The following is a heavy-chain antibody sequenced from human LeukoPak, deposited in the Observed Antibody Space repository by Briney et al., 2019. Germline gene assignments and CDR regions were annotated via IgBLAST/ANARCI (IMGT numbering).Heavy chain of an antibody. CDR3: ARHPINPAYYYDSSGFDY. V-gene: IGHV4-4*07. CDR2: IYISGST. Sequence: SETLSLTCTVSGGSISSYYWSWIRQPAGKGLEWIGRIYISGSTNSNPSLKSRVTISVDTSKNQFSLKLSSVTAADTAVYYCARHPINPAYYYDSSGFDYWGQGTLVTVSS. J-gene: IGHJ4*02. CDR1: GGSISSYY. D-gene: IGHD3-22*01.